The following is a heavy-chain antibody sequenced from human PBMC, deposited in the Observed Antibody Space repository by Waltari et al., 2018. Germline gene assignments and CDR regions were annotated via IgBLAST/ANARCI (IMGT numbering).Heavy chain of an antibody. V-gene: IGHV1-69*01. D-gene: IGHD3-10*01. CDR3: ARIYYGSGSPRPNYYYYGMDV. CDR2: IIPIFGTA. Sequence: QVQLVQSGAEVKKPGSSVKVSCKASGGTFSSYAISWVRQAPGQGLEWMGGIIPIFGTANYAQKLQGRGTITADESTSTAYMELSSLRSEDTAVYYCARIYYGSGSPRPNYYYYGMDVWDQGP. J-gene: IGHJ6*02. CDR1: GGTFSSYA.